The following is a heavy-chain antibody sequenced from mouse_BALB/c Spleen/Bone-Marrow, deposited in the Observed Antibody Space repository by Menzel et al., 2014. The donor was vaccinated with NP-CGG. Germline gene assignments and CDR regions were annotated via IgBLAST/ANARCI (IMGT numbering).Heavy chain of an antibody. V-gene: IGHV14-1*02. D-gene: IGHD3-1*01. CDR2: ITPENGNT. Sequence: EVQLQQSGAELVRPGALVKLSCKASGFNIXDCYIHWVNQRPEQGLEWIGWITPENGNTIYDPKFQGKARITADTSSNTAYFQLSSLTSEDTAVYYCARGSSGPFVYWGQGTLVTVSA. J-gene: IGHJ3*01. CDR3: ARGSSGPFVY. CDR1: GFNIXDCY.